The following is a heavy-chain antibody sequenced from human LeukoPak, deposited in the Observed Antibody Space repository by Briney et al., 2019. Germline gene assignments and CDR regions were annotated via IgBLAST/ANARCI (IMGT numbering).Heavy chain of an antibody. Sequence: SETLSLTCTVSGGSISSSNYSWGWIRQPPGKGLEWIGSIYYSGSTYYNPSLKSRGTISVDPSMNRFSLKLSSVTAADMAVYYCARSRKNDCTSTSCYTDYWGQGTLVTVSS. CDR3: ARSRKNDCTSTSCYTDY. CDR2: IYYSGST. V-gene: IGHV4-39*01. J-gene: IGHJ4*02. D-gene: IGHD2-2*02. CDR1: GGSISSSNYS.